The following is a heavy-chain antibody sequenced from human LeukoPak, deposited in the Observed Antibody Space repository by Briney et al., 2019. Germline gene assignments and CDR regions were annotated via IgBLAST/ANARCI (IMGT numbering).Heavy chain of an antibody. CDR2: INHSGST. CDR1: GRSFSGYY. Sequence: PSETLSLTCAVYGRSFSGYYWSWIRQPPGKGLEWIGEINHSGSTNYNPSLKSRVTISVDTSKNQFSLKLSSVTAADTAVYYCAKDRCSNGIGCYYYYMAVWGKGTTVTISS. D-gene: IGHD2-8*01. V-gene: IGHV4-34*01. CDR3: AKDRCSNGIGCYYYYMAV. J-gene: IGHJ6*03.